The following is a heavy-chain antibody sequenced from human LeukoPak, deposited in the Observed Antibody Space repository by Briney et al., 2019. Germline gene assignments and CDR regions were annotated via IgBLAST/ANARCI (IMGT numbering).Heavy chain of an antibody. D-gene: IGHD2/OR15-2a*01. CDR3: AREGRNDGRLSSEHAFDI. V-gene: IGHV3-23*01. J-gene: IGHJ3*02. CDR2: ISGSGGST. Sequence: PGGSLRLSCAASGFTFSSYAMSWVRQAPGKGLEWVSAISGSGGSTYYADSVKGRFTISRDNSKNTLYLQMNSLRAGDTAVYYCAREGRNDGRLSSEHAFDIWGQGTMVTVSS. CDR1: GFTFSSYA.